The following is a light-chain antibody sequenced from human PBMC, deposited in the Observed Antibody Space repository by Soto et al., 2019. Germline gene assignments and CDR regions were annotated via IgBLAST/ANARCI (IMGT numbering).Light chain of an antibody. CDR1: SGHSSFA. CDR3: QTWGTGIRV. V-gene: IGLV4-69*01. CDR2: LNSDGSH. Sequence: VLTQSPSASASLGASVKLTCTLSSGHSSFAIAWHQQQPEKGPRYLMKLNSDGSHSKGDGIPDRFSGSRSGAERYLTISSLQSEDEADYYCQTWGTGIRVFGGGTRLTVL. J-gene: IGLJ2*01.